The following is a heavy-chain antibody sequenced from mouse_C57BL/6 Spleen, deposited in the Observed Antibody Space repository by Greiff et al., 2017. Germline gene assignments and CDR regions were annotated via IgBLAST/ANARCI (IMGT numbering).Heavy chain of an antibody. CDR3: ARGLGTGDY. CDR2: LDPSDSYT. V-gene: IGHV1-52*01. CDR1: GYTFTSYW. J-gene: IGHJ2*01. D-gene: IGHD4-1*01. Sequence: QVQLQQPGAELVRPGSSVKLSCKASGYTFTSYWMHWVKQRPIQGLDWIGNLDPSDSYTHYNQQFKDKATLTVDKSSSTAYMQLSTLTSEVSAGYYCARGLGTGDYWGQGTTLTVSS.